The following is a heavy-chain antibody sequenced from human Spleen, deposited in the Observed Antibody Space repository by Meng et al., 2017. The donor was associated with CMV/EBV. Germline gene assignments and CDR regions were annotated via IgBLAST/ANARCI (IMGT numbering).Heavy chain of an antibody. D-gene: IGHD1-1*01. CDR3: ARDKNTGPVWSNWFDP. Sequence: SETLSLTCTVSGGSVSSGSYYWSWIRQPPGKGLEWIGYIYYSGSTNYNPSLKSRVTISVDTSKNQFSLHLESVTPEDTAVYYCARDKNTGPVWSNWFDPWGQGTLVTVSS. CDR2: IYYSGST. V-gene: IGHV4-61*01. CDR1: GGSVSSGSYY. J-gene: IGHJ5*02.